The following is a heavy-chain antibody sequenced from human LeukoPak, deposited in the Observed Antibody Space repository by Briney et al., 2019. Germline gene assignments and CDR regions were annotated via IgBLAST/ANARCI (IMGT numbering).Heavy chain of an antibody. CDR1: GYTFTNYN. J-gene: IGHJ4*02. CDR2: MNPKSGNT. Sequence: ASVKVSCKASGYTFTNYNINWVRQATGQGLEWMGWMNPKSGNTGYAQKFQGRVTMTKSTSINTAYMELSSLRSEDTAVYYCARGDVIDYAPGSGYYWGQGTLVTVSS. D-gene: IGHD4-17*01. V-gene: IGHV1-8*01. CDR3: ARGDVIDYAPGSGYY.